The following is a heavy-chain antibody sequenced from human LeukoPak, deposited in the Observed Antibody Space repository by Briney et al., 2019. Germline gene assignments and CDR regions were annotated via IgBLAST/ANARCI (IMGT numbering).Heavy chain of an antibody. D-gene: IGHD2-2*02. J-gene: IGHJ4*02. CDR3: AKDGGGYCSSTSCYTTPDY. V-gene: IGHV3-23*01. Sequence: GGSLRLPCAASGFTFSNYWMHWVRQAPGKGLEWVSGISGGGDSTYSADSVKGRFTISRDNSKNTLYLQMNSLRAEDTAVYYCAKDGGGYCSSTSCYTTPDYWGQGTLVTVSS. CDR2: ISGGGDST. CDR1: GFTFSNYW.